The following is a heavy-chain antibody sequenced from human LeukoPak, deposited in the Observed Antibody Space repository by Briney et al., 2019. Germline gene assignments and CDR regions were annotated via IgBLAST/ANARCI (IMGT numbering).Heavy chain of an antibody. J-gene: IGHJ4*02. CDR2: IHYTGST. V-gene: IGHV4-59*08. D-gene: IGHD6-13*01. CDR1: GGSIRSYY. CDR3: ARHSSSWYPDY. Sequence: PSETLSLTCTVSGGSIRSYYWSWIRQPPGKGLEWIGYIHYTGSTNYNPSLKSRVTISVDTSKNQFSLQLSSVTATATAVYFCARHSSSWYPDYWGQGTLVTVSS.